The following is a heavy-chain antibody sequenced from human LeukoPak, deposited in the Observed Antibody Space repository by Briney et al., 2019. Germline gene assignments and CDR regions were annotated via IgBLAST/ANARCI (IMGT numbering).Heavy chain of an antibody. D-gene: IGHD3-22*01. CDR2: IWYDGSNT. J-gene: IGHJ4*02. Sequence: GGSLRLSCAASGFNFRTYDMHWVRQAPGKGLEWVAVIWYDGSNTYYVDSVKGRFTISRDNSKNTLYLQMNSLRAEDTAVYYCAREARYDSGGYYFDYWGQGTLVTVSS. V-gene: IGHV3-33*01. CDR1: GFNFRTYD. CDR3: AREARYDSGGYYFDY.